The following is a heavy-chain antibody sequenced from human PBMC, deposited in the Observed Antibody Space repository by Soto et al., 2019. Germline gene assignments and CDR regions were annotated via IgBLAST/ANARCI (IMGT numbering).Heavy chain of an antibody. CDR3: ARLVRYFDWSLDY. Sequence: SETLSLTCTVSGGSISSSSYYWGWIRQPPGKGLEWIGSIYYSGSTYYKQSLKNRDTISVDTSKNQYTLKMSSMTAADTAIYYCARLVRYFDWSLDYWGHGTLVTVSS. J-gene: IGHJ4*01. CDR1: GGSISSSSYY. CDR2: IYYSGST. V-gene: IGHV4-39*01. D-gene: IGHD3-9*01.